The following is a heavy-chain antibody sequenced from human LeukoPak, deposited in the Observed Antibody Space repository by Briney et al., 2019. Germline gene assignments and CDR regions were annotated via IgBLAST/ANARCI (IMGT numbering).Heavy chain of an antibody. CDR1: GFTFSSYS. J-gene: IGHJ6*02. D-gene: IGHD3-16*02. Sequence: GGSLRLSCAASGFTFSSYSMSWVRQAPGKGLEWVSAISGSGGSTYYADSVKGRFTISRDNAKNSLFLQMNSLRAEDTALYYCARGVVVVPQGYGMDVWGQGTTVTVSS. CDR3: ARGVVVVPQGYGMDV. V-gene: IGHV3-23*01. CDR2: ISGSGGST.